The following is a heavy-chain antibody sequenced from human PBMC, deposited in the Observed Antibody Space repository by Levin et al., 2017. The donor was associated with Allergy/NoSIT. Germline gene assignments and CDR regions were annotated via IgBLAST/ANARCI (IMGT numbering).Heavy chain of an antibody. D-gene: IGHD3-10*01. J-gene: IGHJ4*02. CDR2: ISSDGSTK. V-gene: IGHV3-30*03. Sequence: GESLKISCGASGFTFTRYGMHWVRQAPGKGLEWVAVISSDGSTKFYADSVKGRFTISRDNSENTLYLQMTSLTQDATAVEYCTRPGESRGRTNRAWLGGYFASWGQGTLVTVSS. CDR3: TRPGESRGRTNRAWLGGYFAS. CDR1: GFTFTRYG.